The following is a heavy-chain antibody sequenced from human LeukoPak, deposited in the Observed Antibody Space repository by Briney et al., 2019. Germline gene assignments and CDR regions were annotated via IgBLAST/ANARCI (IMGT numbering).Heavy chain of an antibody. CDR3: ARETVGLDY. Sequence: PGGSLRLSCAASGFTFSNYNLNWVRQAPGKGLEWVSYISDGSSTIYYADSVRGRFTISRDNAKNSLHLQINSLRDEDTAVYYCARETVGLDYWGQGTLVTVSS. J-gene: IGHJ4*02. CDR1: GFTFSNYN. CDR2: ISDGSSTI. V-gene: IGHV3-48*02. D-gene: IGHD4-23*01.